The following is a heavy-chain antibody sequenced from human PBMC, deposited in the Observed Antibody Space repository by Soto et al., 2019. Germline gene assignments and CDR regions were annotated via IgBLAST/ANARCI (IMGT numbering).Heavy chain of an antibody. D-gene: IGHD2-15*01. J-gene: IGHJ3*02. Sequence: GGSLRLSCAASGFTFDDYAMHWVRQAPGKGLEWVSGISWNSGSIGYADSVKGRFTISRDNAKNSLYLQMNSLRAEDTALYYCAKGRTYCSGGSCYALSPLLDIWGQGTMVTVSS. CDR1: GFTFDDYA. CDR2: ISWNSGSI. CDR3: AKGRTYCSGGSCYALSPLLDI. V-gene: IGHV3-9*01.